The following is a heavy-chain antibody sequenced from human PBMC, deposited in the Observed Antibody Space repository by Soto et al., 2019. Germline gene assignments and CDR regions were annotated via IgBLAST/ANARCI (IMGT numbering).Heavy chain of an antibody. CDR2: IWYDGSNK. Sequence: GGSLRLSCAASGFTFSSYGMHWVRPAPGKGLEWVAVIWYDGSNKYYADSVKGRFTISRDNSKNTLYLQMNSLRAEDTAVYYCARVLGRVTTFFDYWGQGTLVTVSS. CDR1: GFTFSSYG. D-gene: IGHD4-17*01. CDR3: ARVLGRVTTFFDY. V-gene: IGHV3-33*01. J-gene: IGHJ4*02.